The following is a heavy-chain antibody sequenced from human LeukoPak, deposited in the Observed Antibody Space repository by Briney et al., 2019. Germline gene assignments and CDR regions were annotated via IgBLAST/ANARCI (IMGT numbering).Heavy chain of an antibody. Sequence: ASMKVSCKASGYTFTGYYMHWVRQAPGQGPEWMGWINPHSGGTNYAQKFQGRVTMTRDTSISTTYMEVSRLRSDDTAVYYCARTPFGYTYGYFDNWGQGTLVTVSS. CDR1: GYTFTGYY. CDR3: ARTPFGYTYGYFDN. CDR2: INPHSGGT. D-gene: IGHD5-18*01. J-gene: IGHJ4*02. V-gene: IGHV1-2*02.